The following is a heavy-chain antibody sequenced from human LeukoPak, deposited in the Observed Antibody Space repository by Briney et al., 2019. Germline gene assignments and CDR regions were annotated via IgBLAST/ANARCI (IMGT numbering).Heavy chain of an antibody. CDR1: GGSVRSYY. D-gene: IGHD1-26*01. CDR3: VRDWEGFNFDI. J-gene: IGHJ3*02. CDR2: IHNTGST. Sequence: KPSETLSLTCTVPGGSVRSYYWSWIRQPPGEGLGWIAYIHNTGSTNYNPSLKSRVTISLDTSKNEFSLKLTSVTAADTAVYYCVRDWEGFNFDIWGQGTMVTVSS. V-gene: IGHV4-59*02.